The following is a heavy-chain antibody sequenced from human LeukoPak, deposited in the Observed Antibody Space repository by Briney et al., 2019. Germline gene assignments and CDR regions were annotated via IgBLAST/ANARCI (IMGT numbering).Heavy chain of an antibody. CDR3: ARAIVVVPAAIIYDYYYGMDV. V-gene: IGHV3-33*01. CDR1: GFTFNRFG. CDR2: IWYDGSNK. J-gene: IGHJ6*02. Sequence: GRSLRLSCATSGFTFNRFGMHWVRQAPGKGLEWVAVIWYDGSNKDYADSVKGRSTISRDNSKNTLYLQMSGLRAEDTAVYYCARAIVVVPAAIIYDYYYGMDVWGQGTTVTVSS. D-gene: IGHD2-2*01.